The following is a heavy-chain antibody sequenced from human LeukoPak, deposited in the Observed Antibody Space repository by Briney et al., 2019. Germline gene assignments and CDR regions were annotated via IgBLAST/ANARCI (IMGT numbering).Heavy chain of an antibody. V-gene: IGHV3-21*01. Sequence: GGSLRLSCSASGFTFSSYSMNWVRQAPGKGLEWVSSISSSRSYIYYADSVKGRFTISRDNAKNSLYLQMNSLRAEDTAVYYCARHSNYFGFDYWGQGTLVTVSS. CDR2: ISSSRSYI. J-gene: IGHJ4*02. D-gene: IGHD4-11*01. CDR1: GFTFSSYS. CDR3: ARHSNYFGFDY.